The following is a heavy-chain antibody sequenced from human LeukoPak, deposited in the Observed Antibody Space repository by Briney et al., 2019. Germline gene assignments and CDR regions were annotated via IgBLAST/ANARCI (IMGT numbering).Heavy chain of an antibody. CDR2: INHSGST. CDR3: ARDVVVVAATPSGHYYYMDV. CDR1: GGSFSGYY. V-gene: IGHV4-34*01. J-gene: IGHJ6*03. D-gene: IGHD2-15*01. Sequence: SETLSLTCAVYGGSFSGYYWSWVRQPPGKGLEWIGEINHSGSTNYNPSLKSRVTISVDTSKNQFSLKLSSVTAADTAVYYCARDVVVVAATPSGHYYYMDVWGKGTTVTVSS.